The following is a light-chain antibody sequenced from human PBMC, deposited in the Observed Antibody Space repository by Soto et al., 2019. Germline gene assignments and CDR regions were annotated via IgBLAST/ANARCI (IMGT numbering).Light chain of an antibody. CDR2: WAY. CDR1: QSVLYSSNNKNC. Sequence: DIVMTQSPDSLAVSLGERATINCESSQSVLYSSNNKNCLAWYQQKPGQPPKLLVYWAYIRESGVPDRFSGGGSGTDFTLTISGLQAEDVAVYYCLQDSNYPRTFGQGTKLEIK. V-gene: IGKV4-1*01. J-gene: IGKJ2*01. CDR3: LQDSNYPRT.